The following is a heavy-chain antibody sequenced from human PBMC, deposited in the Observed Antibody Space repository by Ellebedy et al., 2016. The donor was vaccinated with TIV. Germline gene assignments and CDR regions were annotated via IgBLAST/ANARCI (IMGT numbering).Heavy chain of an antibody. CDR2: ISWDGGST. J-gene: IGHJ4*02. V-gene: IGHV3-43*01. CDR3: AKDSFRYQLPYYDFWSGYYLFDY. CDR1: GFTFDDYT. Sequence: PGGSLRLSCAASGFTFDDYTMHWVRQAPWKGLEWVSLISWDGGSTYYADSVKGRFTISRDNSKNSLYLQMNSLRTEDTALYYCAKDSFRYQLPYYDFWSGYYLFDYWGQGTLVTVSS. D-gene: IGHD3-3*01.